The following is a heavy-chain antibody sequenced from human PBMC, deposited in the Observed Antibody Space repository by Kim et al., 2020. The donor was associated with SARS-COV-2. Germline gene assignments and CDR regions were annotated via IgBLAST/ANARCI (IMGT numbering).Heavy chain of an antibody. CDR1: GGSISSYY. CDR2: IYYSGST. D-gene: IGHD2-2*01. J-gene: IGHJ6*02. Sequence: SETLSLTCTVSGGSISSYYWSWIRQPPGKGLEWIGYIYYSGSTNYNPSPKSRVTISVDTSKNQFSLKLSSVTAADTAVYYCAVGYCSSTSCSRGMDVWGQGTTVTVSS. CDR3: AVGYCSSTSCSRGMDV. V-gene: IGHV4-59*01.